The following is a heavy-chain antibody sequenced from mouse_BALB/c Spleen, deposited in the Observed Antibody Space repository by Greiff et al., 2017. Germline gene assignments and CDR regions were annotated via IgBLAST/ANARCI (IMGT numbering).Heavy chain of an antibody. V-gene: IGHV3-6*02. J-gene: IGHJ1*01. Sequence: EVKLLESGPGLVKPSQSLSLTCSVTGYSITSGYYWNWIRQFPGNKLEWMGYISYDGSNNYNPSLKNRISITRDTSKNQFFLKLNSVTTEDTATYYCAMYYYGSSFLVWGAGTTVTVSS. D-gene: IGHD1-1*01. CDR2: ISYDGSN. CDR3: AMYYYGSSFLV. CDR1: GYSITSGYY.